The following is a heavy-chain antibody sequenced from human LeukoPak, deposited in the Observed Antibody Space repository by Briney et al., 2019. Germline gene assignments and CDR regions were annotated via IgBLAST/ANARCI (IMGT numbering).Heavy chain of an antibody. CDR3: ARADYDSSGYYYFDY. CDR2: VYYSGST. V-gene: IGHV4-59*01. CDR1: GGSITSYY. J-gene: IGHJ4*02. D-gene: IGHD3-22*01. Sequence: PSETLSLTCTVSGGSITSYYWSWIRQPPGKGLEWIGYVYYSGSTKYNPSLKSRVTISVDTSKNQFSLKLSSVTAAGTALYYCARADYDSSGYYYFDYWGQGTLVTVSS.